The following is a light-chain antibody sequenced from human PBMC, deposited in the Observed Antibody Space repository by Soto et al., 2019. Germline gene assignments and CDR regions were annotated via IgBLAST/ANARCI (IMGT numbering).Light chain of an antibody. Sequence: QSVLTQPPSASGTPGQRITISCSGSSSNIGSHTVNWHQQVPGTAPKLLIYSNNERPSGVPDRFSGSKSGTSASLAISGLQSGDEADYYCSAYAGSNNFVFGSGTKVTVL. CDR1: SSNIGSHT. V-gene: IGLV1-44*01. CDR3: SAYAGSNNFV. J-gene: IGLJ1*01. CDR2: SNN.